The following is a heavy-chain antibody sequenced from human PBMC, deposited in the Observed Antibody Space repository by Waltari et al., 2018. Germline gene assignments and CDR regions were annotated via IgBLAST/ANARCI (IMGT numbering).Heavy chain of an antibody. Sequence: EVNLVESGGGLVRPGGSLRLSCAPSGFTFNLQHINWVRQAPGKGLEWVSLISSTGTYTFYADSVKGLFSISRDNAQTSVYLQLNSLKVEDTAVYYCARAGRNGYSYLDYWGQGTLVTVST. CDR1: GFTFNLQH. V-gene: IGHV3-21*01. CDR3: ARAGRNGYSYLDY. J-gene: IGHJ4*02. D-gene: IGHD2-15*01. CDR2: ISSTGTYT.